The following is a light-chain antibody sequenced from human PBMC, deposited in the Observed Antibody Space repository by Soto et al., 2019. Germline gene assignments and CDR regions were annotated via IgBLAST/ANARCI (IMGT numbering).Light chain of an antibody. CDR2: DAS. V-gene: IGKV3-11*01. CDR3: QQRRT. J-gene: IGKJ3*01. CDR1: QSVSSY. Sequence: EIVLTQSPATLSLSPGERATLSCRASQSVSSYLAWYQQKPGQAPRLLIYDASNRATGIPARFSGSGSGTDFTLTISSLEPEDFADYYCQQRRTFGPGTKVDIK.